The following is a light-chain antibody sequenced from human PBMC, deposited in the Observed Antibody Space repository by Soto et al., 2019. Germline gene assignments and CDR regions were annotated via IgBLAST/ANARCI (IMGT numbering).Light chain of an antibody. CDR1: RSDIGASNS. J-gene: IGLJ1*01. Sequence: SALTQPASVSGSPGQSTTISCAGTRSDIGASNSVSWYQHLPGRPPTLIIYEATNRPSGVSERFSGSKTGDTASLTISGLQADDEAEYFCISYKTDDTFVFGSGTKLTVL. V-gene: IGLV2-14*01. CDR3: ISYKTDDTFV. CDR2: EAT.